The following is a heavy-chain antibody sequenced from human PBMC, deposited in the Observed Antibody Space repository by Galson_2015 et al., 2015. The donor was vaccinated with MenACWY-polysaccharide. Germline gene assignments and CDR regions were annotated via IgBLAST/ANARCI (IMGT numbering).Heavy chain of an antibody. Sequence: ETLSLTCAVYGGSFTAYYWSWIRQPPGKGLEWIGWIHYNGDTKYSPSLNSRVTISGDTSRNQFSLKLFSVTTADTAVYYCARIGGMNKGNYYNFGLFDYWGQGTLVTVSS. V-gene: IGHV4-59*01. CDR1: GGSFTAYY. D-gene: IGHD3-22*01. J-gene: IGHJ4*02. CDR3: ARIGGMNKGNYYNFGLFDY. CDR2: IHYNGDT.